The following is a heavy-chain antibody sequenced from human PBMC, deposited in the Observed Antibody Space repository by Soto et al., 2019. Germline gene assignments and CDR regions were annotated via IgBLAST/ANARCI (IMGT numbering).Heavy chain of an antibody. CDR1: GGYISSGGYS. J-gene: IGHJ5*02. Sequence: QLQLQESGSGLVKHSQTLSLTCAVSGGYISSGGYSWRWIRQPPGKGLEWIGYIDHSGSTYYNPSLKRRVTISVHRHKNQYSRKLSSVTAADTAVSYCARVPGPWGQGTLVTVSS. CDR2: IDHSGST. CDR3: ARVPGP. V-gene: IGHV4-30-2*01.